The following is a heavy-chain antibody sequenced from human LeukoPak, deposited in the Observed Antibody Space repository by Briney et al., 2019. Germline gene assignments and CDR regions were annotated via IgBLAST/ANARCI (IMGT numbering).Heavy chain of an antibody. CDR1: GYTFTGYY. CDR2: INPNSGGT. D-gene: IGHD2-2*02. V-gene: IGHV1-2*02. Sequence: GASVKVSCKASGYTFTGYYMHWVRQAPGQGLEWMGWINPNSGGTNYAQKFQGRVTTTRDTSISTAYMELSRLRSDDTAVYYCAREFIVVVPAAIENYFDYWGKGTLVTVSS. CDR3: AREFIVVVPAAIENYFDY. J-gene: IGHJ4*02.